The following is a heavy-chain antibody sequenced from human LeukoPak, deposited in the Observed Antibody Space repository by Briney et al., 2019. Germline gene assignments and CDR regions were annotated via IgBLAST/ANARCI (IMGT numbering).Heavy chain of an antibody. CDR1: GGTFSSYA. CDR3: ASEGLRNYGMDV. Sequence: GASVKVSCKASGGTFSSYAISWVRQAPGQGLEWMGRIIPILGIANYAQKFQGRVTITADKSTSTAYMELSSPRSEDTAVYYCASEGLRNYGMDVWGQGTTVTVSS. V-gene: IGHV1-69*04. CDR2: IIPILGIA. J-gene: IGHJ6*02. D-gene: IGHD5-12*01.